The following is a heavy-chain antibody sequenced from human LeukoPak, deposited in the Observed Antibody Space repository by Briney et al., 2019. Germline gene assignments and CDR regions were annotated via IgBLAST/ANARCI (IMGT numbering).Heavy chain of an antibody. CDR3: ARGEAEETGTRPDAFDI. Sequence: ASVKVSCKASGYTFTGYYMHWVRQAPGQGLEWMGWINPNSGDTKYAQKFQGRVTMTRDTSISTAYMELTRLRSDVSAVYYCARGEAEETGTRPDAFDIWGQGKMVTVSS. V-gene: IGHV1-2*02. D-gene: IGHD6-13*01. CDR2: INPNSGDT. J-gene: IGHJ3*02. CDR1: GYTFTGYY.